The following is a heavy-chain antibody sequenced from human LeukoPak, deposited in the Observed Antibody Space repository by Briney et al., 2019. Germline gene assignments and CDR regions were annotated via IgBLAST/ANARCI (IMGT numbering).Heavy chain of an antibody. V-gene: IGHV4-61*02. Sequence: NPSQTLSLTCSVSGDSIRSGTYYWSWIRQPAGKGLEWIGRIYTSGSTSYNPSLKSRVTISVDTSKNQFSLKLTSVTAADTAVYYCARGGGATRIDCWGQGTLVTVSS. D-gene: IGHD5-12*01. CDR1: GDSIRSGTYY. J-gene: IGHJ4*02. CDR3: ARGGGATRIDC. CDR2: IYTSGST.